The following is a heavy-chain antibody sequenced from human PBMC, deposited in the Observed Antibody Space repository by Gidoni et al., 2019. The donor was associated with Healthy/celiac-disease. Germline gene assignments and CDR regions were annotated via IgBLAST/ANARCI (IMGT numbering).Heavy chain of an antibody. CDR1: GGSISIAGSY. CDR3: ARDAPHYGGHSEHWYFDL. Sequence: QVQLQESGPGLVKPSQTLSLTCTVSGGSISIAGSYWSWIRQHPGKGLEWIGYIYYSGSTYYNPSLKSRVTISVDTSKNQFSLKLSSVTAADTAVYYCARDAPHYGGHSEHWYFDLWGRGTLVTVSS. J-gene: IGHJ2*01. D-gene: IGHD4-17*01. CDR2: IYYSGST. V-gene: IGHV4-31*03.